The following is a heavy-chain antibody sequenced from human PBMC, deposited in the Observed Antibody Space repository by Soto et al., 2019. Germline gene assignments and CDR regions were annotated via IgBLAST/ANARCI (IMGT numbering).Heavy chain of an antibody. CDR3: ARGKRKVDKRIYSFDY. CDR2: ISTAGDT. CDR1: GFTFSSYA. V-gene: IGHV3-13*01. J-gene: IGHJ4*02. Sequence: GGSVRLSCAASGFTFSSYAMSWVRQAPGKGLEWVSAISTAGDTYYPGSVKGRFTISRENAKNSLYLQMNSLRAGDTAVYYCARGKRKVDKRIYSFDYWGQGTLVTVSS. D-gene: IGHD5-12*01.